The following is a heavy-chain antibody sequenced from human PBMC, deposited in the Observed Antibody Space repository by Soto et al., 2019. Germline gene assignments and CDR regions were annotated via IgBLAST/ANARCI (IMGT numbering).Heavy chain of an antibody. CDR3: ARRLQLRWFDP. CDR1: GGSVSSGSYY. V-gene: IGHV4-61*01. Sequence: SETLSLTCTVSGGSVSSGSYYWSWIRQPPGKGLEWIGYIYYSGSTNYNPSLKSRVTISVDTSKNQFSLKLSSVTAADTAVYYCARRLQLRWFDPWGQGNLVTVYS. CDR2: IYYSGST. D-gene: IGHD2-2*01. J-gene: IGHJ5*02.